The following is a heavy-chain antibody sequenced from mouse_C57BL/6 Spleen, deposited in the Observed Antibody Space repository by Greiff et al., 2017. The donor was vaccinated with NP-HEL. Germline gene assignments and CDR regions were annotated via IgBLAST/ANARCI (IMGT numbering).Heavy chain of an antibody. Sequence: VKLQQPGAELVRPGSSVKLSCKASGYTFTSYWMHWVTQRPIQGLEWIGNIDPSDSETHYNQKFKDKATLTVDKSSSTAYMQLSSLTSEDSAVYYCARGWDWYFDVWGTGTTVTVSS. D-gene: IGHD1-1*02. CDR2: IDPSDSET. CDR1: GYTFTSYW. J-gene: IGHJ1*03. V-gene: IGHV1-52*01. CDR3: ARGWDWYFDV.